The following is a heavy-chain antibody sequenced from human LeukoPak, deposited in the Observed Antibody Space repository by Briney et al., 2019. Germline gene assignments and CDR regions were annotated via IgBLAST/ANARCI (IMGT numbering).Heavy chain of an antibody. D-gene: IGHD6-13*01. V-gene: IGHV1-18*01. CDR2: ISAYNGNT. J-gene: IGHJ6*02. CDR1: GYTFTSYG. CDR3: ASGWAAAGTDYYYGMDV. Sequence: ASVKVSCKASGYTFTSYGISWVRQAPGQGLEWMGWISAYNGNTNYVQKLQGRVTMTTDTFTSTAYMELSSLRSEDTAVYYCASGWAAAGTDYYYGMDVWGQGTTVTVSS.